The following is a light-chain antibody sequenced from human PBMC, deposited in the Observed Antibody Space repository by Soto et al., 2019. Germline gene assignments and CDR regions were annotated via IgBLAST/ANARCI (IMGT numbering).Light chain of an antibody. Sequence: VLTQSPATLSVSPGERATLSCRASESVGSNLAWFQHKPGQAPRHLIYDASTRATGIPVRFSGSGSGTEFTLTISSLQSEDLAVYFCQQYYNWRTFGQGTKVQI. V-gene: IGKV3-15*01. CDR2: DAS. CDR1: ESVGSN. J-gene: IGKJ1*01. CDR3: QQYYNWRT.